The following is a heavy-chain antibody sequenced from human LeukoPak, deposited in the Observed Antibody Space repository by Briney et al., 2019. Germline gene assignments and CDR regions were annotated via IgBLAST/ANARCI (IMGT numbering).Heavy chain of an antibody. J-gene: IGHJ6*01. CDR1: GGSISSGGYY. CDR2: IYYSGST. Sequence: PSETLSLTCTVSGGSISSGGYYWSWIRQHPGKGLDWIGYIYYSGSTYYNPSLKSRVTISVDTSKNQFSPKLSSVPAPDTAVYYDTRVTSQPAAADWCDYYCYGMLVWGQGPTVTFSS. V-gene: IGHV4-31*03. CDR3: TRVTSQPAAADWCDYYCYGMLV. D-gene: IGHD6-13*01.